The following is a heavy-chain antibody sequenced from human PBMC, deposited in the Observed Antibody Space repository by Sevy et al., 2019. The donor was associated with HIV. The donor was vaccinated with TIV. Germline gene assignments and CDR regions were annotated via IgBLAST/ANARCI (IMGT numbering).Heavy chain of an antibody. J-gene: IGHJ4*03. CDR2: VDHTGNI. CDR1: VDSFNGHY. V-gene: IGHV4-34*01. Sequence: SETLSLTCAVYVDSFNGHYWSWVRQVPGRGLEWIGEVDHTGNINYNPAFDNRLAISVNRPKNQFSLNLTSLTAADTAVYYCPREPIEAPGRGYFDIWGHGNRVTVSS. D-gene: IGHD6-13*01. CDR3: PREPIEAPGRGYFDI.